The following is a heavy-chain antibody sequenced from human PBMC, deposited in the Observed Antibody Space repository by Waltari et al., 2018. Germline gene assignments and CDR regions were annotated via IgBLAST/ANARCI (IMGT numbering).Heavy chain of an antibody. CDR3: VLYSSEFLGDC. CDR2: INTDGSIT. J-gene: IGHJ4*02. V-gene: IGHV3-74*01. CDR1: GFTFINYW. D-gene: IGHD6-25*01. Sequence: QLVESGGGLVQPGGSTRLSCAASGFTFINYWMPWVRQARGKGLVSVSHINTDGSITNYADSVKGRFTISRDNAKNTLFLQMNSLRAEDTAVYYCVLYSSEFLGDCWGQGTLVTVSS.